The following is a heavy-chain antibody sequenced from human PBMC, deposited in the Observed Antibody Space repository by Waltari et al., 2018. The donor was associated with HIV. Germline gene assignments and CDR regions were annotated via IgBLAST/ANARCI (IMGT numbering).Heavy chain of an antibody. CDR3: ASLPLD. Sequence: QVLLQHWGAALLTPSERLSLSCAVHGGPFSGYYCSWIRQPPGKGLEWIGEINHSVSTNYNPALKSRVTISVDTSKNHFSLKLSSVTTADTAVYYCASLPLDWGQGTLVTVSS. V-gene: IGHV4-34*01. CDR2: INHSVST. J-gene: IGHJ4*02. CDR1: GGPFSGYY.